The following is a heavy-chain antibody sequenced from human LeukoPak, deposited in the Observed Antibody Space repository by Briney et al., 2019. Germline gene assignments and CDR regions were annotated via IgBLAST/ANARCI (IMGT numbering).Heavy chain of an antibody. D-gene: IGHD6-19*01. V-gene: IGHV3-21*01. CDR2: ISSGGGSI. CDR3: AREPSISVAGTLFDY. Sequence: GGSLRLSCAASGFTFSSYGMHWVRQAPGKGLEWVSCISSGGGSIYYADSVKGRFTISRDNAKNSLYLQMNSLRAEDTAIYYCAREPSISVAGTLFDYWGQGTLVTVSS. CDR1: GFTFSSYG. J-gene: IGHJ4*02.